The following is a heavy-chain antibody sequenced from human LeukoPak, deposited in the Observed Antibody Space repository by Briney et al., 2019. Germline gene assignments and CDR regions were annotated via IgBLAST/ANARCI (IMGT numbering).Heavy chain of an antibody. D-gene: IGHD6-19*01. CDR1: GFIFSNFN. J-gene: IGHJ4*02. CDR2: ISSSSSYK. Sequence: PGGSLRLSCAASGFIFSNFNMNWVRQAPGKGLEWVSSISSSSSYKYYADSVKGRFTISRDNAKNSLYLQMNSLRAEDTAVYYCAKVMHSTGWADYWGQGTLVTVSS. V-gene: IGHV3-21*04. CDR3: AKVMHSTGWADY.